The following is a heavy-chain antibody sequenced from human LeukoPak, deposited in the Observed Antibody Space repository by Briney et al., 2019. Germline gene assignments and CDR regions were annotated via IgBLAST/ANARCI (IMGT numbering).Heavy chain of an antibody. V-gene: IGHV3-21*04. D-gene: IGHD3-3*01. Sequence: GGSLRLSCAASGFTFSSYSMNWVRQAPGKGLEWVSSISSSSSYIYYADSVKGRFTISRDNAENSLYLQMTGLRPEDTALYYCAKDMDFWSGSDYWGQGTLVTVSS. CDR3: AKDMDFWSGSDY. J-gene: IGHJ4*02. CDR1: GFTFSSYS. CDR2: ISSSSSYI.